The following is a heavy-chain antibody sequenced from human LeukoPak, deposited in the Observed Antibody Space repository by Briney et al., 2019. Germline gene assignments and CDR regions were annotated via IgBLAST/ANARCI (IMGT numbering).Heavy chain of an antibody. V-gene: IGHV4-38-2*02. CDR1: GYSISSGYY. D-gene: IGHD5-18*01. J-gene: IGHJ6*03. Sequence: SETLSLTCTVSGYSISSGYYWGWIRPPPGKGLEWIGSIYHSGSTYYNPSLKSRVTISVDTSKNQFSLKLSSVTAADTAVYYCARQGYSYGSYYYYYMDVWGKGTTVTISS. CDR3: ARQGYSYGSYYYYYMDV. CDR2: IYHSGST.